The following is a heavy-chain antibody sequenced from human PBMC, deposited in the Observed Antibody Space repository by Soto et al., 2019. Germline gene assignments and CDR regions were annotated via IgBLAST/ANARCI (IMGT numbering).Heavy chain of an antibody. Sequence: GGSLRLSCAASGFTFSSYWMSWVRQAPGKGLEWVANIKQDGSEKYYVDSVKGRFTISRDNAKNSLYLQMNSLRAEDTAVYYCARDLNTMIRGVIIKNYYYYGMHVWGQGTTVTVSS. CDR1: GFTFSSYW. CDR2: IKQDGSEK. V-gene: IGHV3-7*01. J-gene: IGHJ6*02. D-gene: IGHD3-10*01. CDR3: ARDLNTMIRGVIIKNYYYYGMHV.